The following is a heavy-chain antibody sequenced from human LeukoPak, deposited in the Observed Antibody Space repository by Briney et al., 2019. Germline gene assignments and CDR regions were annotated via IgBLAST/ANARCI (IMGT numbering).Heavy chain of an antibody. J-gene: IGHJ4*02. CDR3: ARGKLQWLASDY. V-gene: IGHV4-38-2*02. Sequence: PSGTLSLTCTVSGYSISSGYYWGWIRQPPGKGLEWIGSIYHSGSTYYNPSLKSRVTISVDTSKNQFSLKLSSVTAADTAVYYCARGKLQWLASDYWGQGTLVTVSS. CDR2: IYHSGST. D-gene: IGHD6-19*01. CDR1: GYSISSGYY.